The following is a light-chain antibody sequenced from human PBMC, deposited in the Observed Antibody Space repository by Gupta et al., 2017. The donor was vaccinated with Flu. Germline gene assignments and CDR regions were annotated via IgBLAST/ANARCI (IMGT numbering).Light chain of an antibody. V-gene: IGKV3-11*01. J-gene: IGKJ5*01. Sequence: AALSVSRGDRGTITCRASQTVRNYLAWYQQKPGEAPKLLIYGASNWATGIPARFSGSGSGTDFTLTISRLQPEDCAVYSCQQSESEPLMTLGHGTRLEMK. CDR3: QQSESEPLMT. CDR1: QTVRNY. CDR2: GAS.